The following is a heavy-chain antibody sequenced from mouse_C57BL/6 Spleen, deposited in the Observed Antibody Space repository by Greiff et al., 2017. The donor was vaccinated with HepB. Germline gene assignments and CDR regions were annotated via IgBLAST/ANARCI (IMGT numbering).Heavy chain of an antibody. Sequence: QVQLQQPGAELVKPGASVKLSCKASGYTFTSYWMQRVKQRPGQGLEWIGEIDPSDSYTNYNQKFKGKATLTVDTSSSTAYMQLSSLTSEDSAVYYCARRNCYFDYWGQGTTLTVSS. CDR3: ARRNCYFDY. D-gene: IGHD4-1*01. J-gene: IGHJ2*01. CDR1: GYTFTSYW. CDR2: IDPSDSYT. V-gene: IGHV1-50*01.